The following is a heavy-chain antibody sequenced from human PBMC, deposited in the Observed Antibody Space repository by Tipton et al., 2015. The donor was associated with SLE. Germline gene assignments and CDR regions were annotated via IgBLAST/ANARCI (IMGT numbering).Heavy chain of an antibody. CDR1: VASISKYY. Sequence: TLSLTCSVSVASISKYYWNWFRQPAGKGLEWIGRIYTSANINYNPSLESRVTLSLDTSKNQFSLKLRSVTAADTAVYYCARQFDYTGFAHWYFDLWGRGTLVTVSS. CDR3: ARQFDYTGFAHWYFDL. V-gene: IGHV4-4*07. CDR2: IYTSANI. D-gene: IGHD3-9*01. J-gene: IGHJ2*01.